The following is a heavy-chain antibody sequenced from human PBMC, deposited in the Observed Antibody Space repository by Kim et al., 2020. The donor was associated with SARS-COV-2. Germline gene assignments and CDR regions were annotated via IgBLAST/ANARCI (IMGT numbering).Heavy chain of an antibody. D-gene: IGHD3-22*01. CDR2: IYYSGST. Sequence: SETLSLTCTVSGGSISSSSYYWGWIRQPPGKGLEWIGSIYYSGSTYYNPSLKSRVSISVDTSKNQSSLKRSSVTAADTAGYYCESRHYYDSSGYDAYWG. CDR1: GGSISSSSYY. J-gene: IGHJ4*01. V-gene: IGHV4-39*07. CDR3: ESRHYYDSSGYDAY.